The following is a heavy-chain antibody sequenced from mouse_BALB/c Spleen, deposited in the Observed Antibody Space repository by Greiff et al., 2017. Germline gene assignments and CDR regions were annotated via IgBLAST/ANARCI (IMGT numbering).Heavy chain of an antibody. CDR1: GFSLTSYG. V-gene: IGHV2-9*02. CDR2: IWAGGST. Sequence: QVQLKESGPGLVAPSQSLSITCTVSGFSLTSYGVHWVRQPPGKGLEWLGVIWAGGSTNYNSALMSRLSISKDNSKSQVFLKMNSLQTDDTAMYYCAREGGGSSFLYAMDYWGQGTSVTVSS. J-gene: IGHJ4*01. D-gene: IGHD1-1*01. CDR3: AREGGGSSFLYAMDY.